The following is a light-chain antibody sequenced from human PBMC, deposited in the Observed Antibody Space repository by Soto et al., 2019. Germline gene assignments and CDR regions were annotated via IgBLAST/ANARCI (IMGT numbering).Light chain of an antibody. CDR3: SSYAGAITFYV. J-gene: IGLJ1*01. Sequence: QSVLTQPASVSGSLGQSITISCTGTSSDVGTYTLVSWYQQHPGKAPKLVIYEVNKRPAGVSKRFSGSKSGDTASLTISGLQAEDEADYYCSSYAGAITFYVFGTGTKVTVL. CDR1: SSDVGTYTL. CDR2: EVN. V-gene: IGLV2-23*02.